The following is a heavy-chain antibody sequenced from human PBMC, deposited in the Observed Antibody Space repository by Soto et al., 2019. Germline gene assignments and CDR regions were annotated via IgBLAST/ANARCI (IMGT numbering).Heavy chain of an antibody. J-gene: IGHJ6*02. CDR2: IIPIFGTA. Sequence: SVKVSCKASGGTFSSYAISWVRQAPGQGLEWMGGIIPIFGTANYAQKFQGRVTITADESTSTAYMELSSLRSEDTAVYYCARDIFRYCSGGSCYGGMDVWGQGTTVTVS. D-gene: IGHD2-15*01. CDR3: ARDIFRYCSGGSCYGGMDV. CDR1: GGTFSSYA. V-gene: IGHV1-69*13.